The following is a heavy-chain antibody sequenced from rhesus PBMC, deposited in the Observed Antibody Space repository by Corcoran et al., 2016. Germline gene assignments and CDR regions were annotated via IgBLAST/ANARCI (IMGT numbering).Heavy chain of an antibody. CDR3: AKDGATWAI. CDR1: GVSIRAYY. J-gene: IGHJ4*01. Sequence: QVKLQQWGEGLVRPSETLSLPCAVYGVSIRAYYWSCVRQPPGKGLERMRNIDGNSARTNYNPSLKNRATISKDTSKNQFSLKLSSVTAADTAVYYCAKDGATWAIWGQGVLVTVSS. V-gene: IGHV4-73*01. D-gene: IGHD1-38*01. CDR2: IDGNSART.